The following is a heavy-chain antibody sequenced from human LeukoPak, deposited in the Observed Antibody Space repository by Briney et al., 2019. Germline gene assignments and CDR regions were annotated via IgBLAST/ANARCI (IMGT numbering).Heavy chain of an antibody. CDR1: GYSFTSYW. CDR2: IYPGDSDT. V-gene: IGHV5-51*01. CDR3: ARLPVATIPNWFDP. Sequence: GDSLKISCKGSGYSFTSYWIGWVRKVPGKGLEWMGIIYPGDSDTRYSPSFQGQVTISADKSISTAYLQWSSLKASDTAMYYCARLPVATIPNWFDPWGQGTLVTVSS. J-gene: IGHJ5*02. D-gene: IGHD5-12*01.